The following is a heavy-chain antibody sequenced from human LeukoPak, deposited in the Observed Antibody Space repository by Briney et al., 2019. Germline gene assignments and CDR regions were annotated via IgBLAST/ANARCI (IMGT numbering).Heavy chain of an antibody. CDR2: INHSGST. CDR3: ARKRNYYGSGSYYNWPYYFDY. CDR1: GGSFSGYY. J-gene: IGHJ4*02. V-gene: IGHV4-34*01. Sequence: SETLSLTCAVYGGSFSGYYWSWIRQPPGKGLEWIGEINHSGSTNYNPSLKSRVTISVDTSKNQFSLKLSSVTAADTAVYYCARKRNYYGSGSYYNWPYYFDYWGQGTLVTVSS. D-gene: IGHD3-10*01.